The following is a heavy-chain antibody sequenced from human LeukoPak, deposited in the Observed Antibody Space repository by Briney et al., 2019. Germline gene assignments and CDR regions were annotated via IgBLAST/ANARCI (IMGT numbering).Heavy chain of an antibody. Sequence: GESLKISCKGSGYSFTSYWIGWVRQMPGKGLEWMGIIYPGDSDTRYSPSFQGQVTTSADKSISTAYLQWSSLKASDTAMYYCVRTRVKMETREFDYWGQGTLVTVSS. D-gene: IGHD5-24*01. CDR2: IYPGDSDT. J-gene: IGHJ4*02. CDR1: GYSFTSYW. CDR3: VRTRVKMETREFDY. V-gene: IGHV5-51*01.